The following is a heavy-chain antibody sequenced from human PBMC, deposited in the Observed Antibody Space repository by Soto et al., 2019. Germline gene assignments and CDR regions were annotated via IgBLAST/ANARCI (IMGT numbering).Heavy chain of an antibody. CDR2: ISAYNGNT. Sequence: QVQLVQSGAEVKKLGASVKVSCKASGYTFTGYGISWVRQAPGQGLEWMGWISAYNGNTNYAQKLQGRVTMTTDTSTSTAYMELRSLRSDDTAVYYCARGALYYYGSGSSNWFDPWGQGTLVTVSS. D-gene: IGHD3-10*01. CDR1: GYTFTGYG. CDR3: ARGALYYYGSGSSNWFDP. V-gene: IGHV1-18*01. J-gene: IGHJ5*02.